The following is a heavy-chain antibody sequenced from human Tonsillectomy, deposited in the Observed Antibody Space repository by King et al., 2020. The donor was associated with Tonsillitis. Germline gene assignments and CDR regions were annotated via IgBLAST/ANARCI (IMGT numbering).Heavy chain of an antibody. Sequence: VQLVESGGGVVQPGTSLRLSCAASGFTFSNYGIHWVRQAPGKGLEWVAGIYDDGNTKYYAESVKGRFTISRDNSKNTLYLQMNSLRAEDTAVYYCARDVRDGKGFYFDYWGQGTLVPVSS. CDR2: IYDDGNTK. CDR3: ARDVRDGKGFYFDY. CDR1: GFTFSNYG. V-gene: IGHV3-33*08. J-gene: IGHJ4*02. D-gene: IGHD2-21*02.